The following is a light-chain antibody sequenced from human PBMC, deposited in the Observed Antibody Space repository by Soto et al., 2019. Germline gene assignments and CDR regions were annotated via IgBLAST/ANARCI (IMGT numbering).Light chain of an antibody. Sequence: QSVLTQPPSASGTPGQRVTISCSGSSSNIGSNYVCWYQQLPGTAPTLLIYRNNQRSSGVPARFSGSKSGTSASLAISGLRSEDEGDYYCATWDDSLSVVFGGGTKLTVL. CDR3: ATWDDSLSVV. V-gene: IGLV1-47*01. J-gene: IGLJ2*01. CDR1: SSNIGSNY. CDR2: RNN.